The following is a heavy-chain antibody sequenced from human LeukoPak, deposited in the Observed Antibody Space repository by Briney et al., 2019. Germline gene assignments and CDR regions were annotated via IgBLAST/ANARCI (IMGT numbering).Heavy chain of an antibody. Sequence: SETLSLTCTVSGGSISSYYWSWIRQPAGKGLEWIGRIYTSGTTNYNPSLVSRVIMSVDTSNNQFSLKLTSVTAADTAVYYCARIAKDSSGWSHFDYWGQGILVTVSS. D-gene: IGHD6-19*01. V-gene: IGHV4-4*07. CDR2: IYTSGTT. J-gene: IGHJ4*02. CDR1: GGSISSYY. CDR3: ARIAKDSSGWSHFDY.